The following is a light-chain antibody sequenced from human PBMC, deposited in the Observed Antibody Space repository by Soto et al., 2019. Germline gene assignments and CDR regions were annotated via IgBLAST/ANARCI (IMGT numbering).Light chain of an antibody. CDR2: TAS. CDR1: QSITIS. CDR3: QHYNSYSEA. J-gene: IGKJ1*01. V-gene: IGKV1-5*01. Sequence: DIQMTHSPSSLSASVGDRVTITCRASQSITISLNWYQQKPGKAPKLLIYTASNLHSGVPSRFSGSGSGTELTLTISSLQPDDFATYYCQHYNSYSEAFGQGTTGDIK.